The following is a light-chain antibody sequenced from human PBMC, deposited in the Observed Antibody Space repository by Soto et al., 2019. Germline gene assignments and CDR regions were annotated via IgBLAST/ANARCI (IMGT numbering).Light chain of an antibody. CDR1: SGSIASNY. V-gene: IGLV6-57*04. J-gene: IGLJ2*01. CDR3: QSYDSSIVV. Sequence: NFMLTQPHSVSESPGKTVTISCTRSSGSIASNYVQWYQQRPGSAPTTVIYEDNQRPSGVPDRFSGSIDSSSNSASLTISGLRTDDDADYYCQSYDSSIVVFGGGTKMTVL. CDR2: EDN.